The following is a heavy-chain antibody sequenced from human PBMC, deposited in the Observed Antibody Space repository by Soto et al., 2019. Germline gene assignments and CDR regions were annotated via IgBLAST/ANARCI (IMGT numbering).Heavy chain of an antibody. Sequence: QVQLQQWGAGLLRPSETLSLTCAFYGGSFDDFYWSWVRQSPGKGLEWVGEIRHDGDTNYSPSLASRVPISVDTSKNQFPLHLRSVTAADTGLYYCARGQLVWYGDLTPYHRDMDVWGQGTTVTVSS. J-gene: IGHJ6*02. CDR3: ARGQLVWYGDLTPYHRDMDV. CDR1: GGSFDDFY. V-gene: IGHV4-34*02. CDR2: IRHDGDT. D-gene: IGHD3-10*01.